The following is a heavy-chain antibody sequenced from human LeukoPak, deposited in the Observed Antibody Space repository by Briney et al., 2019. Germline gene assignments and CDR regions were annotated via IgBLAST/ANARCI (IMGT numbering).Heavy chain of an antibody. D-gene: IGHD6-6*01. CDR3: ARDRDRDSSSFGY. J-gene: IGHJ4*02. Sequence: SETLSLTCTVSGGSISSHYWSWIRQPPGKGLEWIGYIYYSGSTNYNPSLKSRVTISVDTSKNQFSLKLSSVTAADTAVYYCARDRDRDSSSFGYWGQGTLVTVSS. CDR2: IYYSGST. CDR1: GGSISSHY. V-gene: IGHV4-59*11.